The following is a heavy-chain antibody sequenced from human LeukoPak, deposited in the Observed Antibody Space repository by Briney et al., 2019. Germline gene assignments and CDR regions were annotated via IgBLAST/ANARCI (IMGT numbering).Heavy chain of an antibody. D-gene: IGHD3-3*01. CDR3: ARGGLTRYYYYMDV. J-gene: IGHJ6*03. CDR1: GGSISSYY. CDR2: IYTGGST. V-gene: IGHV4-4*07. Sequence: PSETLSLTCTVSGGSISSYYWSWIRQPAGKGLEWIGRIYTGGSTNYNPSLKSRVTMSVDTSKNQFSLKLSSVTAADTAVYYCARGGLTRYYYYMDVWGKGTTVTVSS.